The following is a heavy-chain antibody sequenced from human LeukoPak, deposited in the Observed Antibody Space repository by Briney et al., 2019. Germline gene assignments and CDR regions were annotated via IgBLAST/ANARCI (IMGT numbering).Heavy chain of an antibody. J-gene: IGHJ4*02. CDR2: ISASGGGT. CDR3: AKEVTPGALLYGPFDY. D-gene: IGHD4-23*01. CDR1: EFIFSSYG. Sequence: GGSLRLSCAASEFIFSSYGMSWVRQAPGKGLEWVSAISASGGGTYYADSVKGRFTISRDNSRNTLYLQMNSLRAGDTAIYYCAKEVTPGALLYGPFDYWGQGTLVTVSS. V-gene: IGHV3-23*01.